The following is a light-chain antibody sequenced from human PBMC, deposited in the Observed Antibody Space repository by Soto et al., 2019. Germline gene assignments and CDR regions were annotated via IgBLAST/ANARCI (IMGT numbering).Light chain of an antibody. CDR1: ERLSGNS. V-gene: IGKV3-11*01. CDR3: QQRSNWVT. J-gene: IGKJ5*01. Sequence: EIVLTQSPATLSLSPGERATLSCRASERLSGNSLAWYQQKPFQAPRLLIYDASNRATGIPDRFSGSGSGTDFTLTISSLEPEDFAVYYCQQRSNWVTFGQGTRLE. CDR2: DAS.